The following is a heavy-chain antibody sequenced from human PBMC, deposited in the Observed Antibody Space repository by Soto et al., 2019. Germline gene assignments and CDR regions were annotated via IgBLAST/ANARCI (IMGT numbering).Heavy chain of an antibody. J-gene: IGHJ2*01. CDR2: VSSEGGTQ. CDR3: ARENYYGGHVIGSLDL. Sequence: QVQLVESGGGVVQPGRSLRLSCTVSGFSFSTYAMQWVRQAPGKGLEGVAVVSSEGGTQFYADSVKGRFTISRDNSKNSVYLQMSSLTTEDAAIYYCARENYYGGHVIGSLDLWGRGTLVSVSS. V-gene: IGHV3-30-3*01. D-gene: IGHD3-22*01. CDR1: GFSFSTYA.